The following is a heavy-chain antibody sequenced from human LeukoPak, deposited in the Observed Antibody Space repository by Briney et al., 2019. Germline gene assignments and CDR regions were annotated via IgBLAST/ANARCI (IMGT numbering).Heavy chain of an antibody. Sequence: GGSLRLSCAASGFTFSSYAMSWVRQAPGKGLEWVSAISGSGGSTYYADSVKGRFTISRGNSKNTLYLQMNSLRAEDTAVYYCANRPRPPTPFDYWGQGTLVTVSS. D-gene: IGHD6-6*01. CDR1: GFTFSSYA. J-gene: IGHJ4*02. CDR2: ISGSGGST. V-gene: IGHV3-23*01. CDR3: ANRPRPPTPFDY.